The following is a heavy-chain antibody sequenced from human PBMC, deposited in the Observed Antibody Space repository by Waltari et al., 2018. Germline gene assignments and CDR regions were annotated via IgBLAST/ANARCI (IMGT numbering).Heavy chain of an antibody. V-gene: IGHV3-23*01. CDR2: ISGSGGST. J-gene: IGHJ6*02. CDR3: AKAVPYYEILTGYPFDYGMDV. Sequence: SGFTFSSYAMSWVRQAPGKGLEWVSAISGSGGSTYYADSVKGRFTISRDNSKNTLYLQMNSLRAEDTAVYYCAKAVPYYEILTGYPFDYGMDVWGQGTTVTVSS. D-gene: IGHD3-9*01. CDR1: GFTFSSYA.